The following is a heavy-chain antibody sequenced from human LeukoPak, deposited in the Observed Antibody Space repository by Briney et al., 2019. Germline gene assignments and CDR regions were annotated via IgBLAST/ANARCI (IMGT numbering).Heavy chain of an antibody. Sequence: GGSLRFSCAASGFTFSTYWMHWVRQAPGKGLVWVSRINGDGSSTSYADSVKGRFTISRDNAKNTLYLQMNSLGAEDTAVYYCARVERWFDPWGQGTLVTVSS. V-gene: IGHV3-74*01. CDR1: GFTFSTYW. CDR3: ARVERWFDP. J-gene: IGHJ5*02. CDR2: INGDGSST.